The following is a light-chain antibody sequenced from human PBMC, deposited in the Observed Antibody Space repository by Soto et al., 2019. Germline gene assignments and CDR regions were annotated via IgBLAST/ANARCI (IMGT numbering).Light chain of an antibody. CDR2: GAS. CDR3: QQLNTYPA. V-gene: IGKV1-9*01. CDR1: QGIGSY. Sequence: DLPLTQSPSFLSASVGDRVTITCGASQGIGSYLGWYQQAPGKAPKLLIYGASTLQSGVPSRFSGSGSGTEFTLTISSLQPEDVATYFCQQLNTYPAFGGGTKVDIK. J-gene: IGKJ4*01.